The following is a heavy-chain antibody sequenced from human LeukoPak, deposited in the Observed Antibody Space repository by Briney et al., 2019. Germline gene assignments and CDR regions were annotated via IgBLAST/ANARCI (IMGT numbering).Heavy chain of an antibody. CDR2: INYSGST. J-gene: IGHJ4*02. CDR1: GSSLSTSGMC. V-gene: IGHV4-61*08. D-gene: IGHD5-12*01. Sequence: SGPTLVNPTQTLTLTCTFSGSSLSTSGMCVSWIRQPPGKGLEWIGYINYSGSTNYNPSLKSRVTISVDTSKNQFSLKVSSVTAADTAVYYCARGMRRGHSDYWGQGTLVTVSS. CDR3: ARGMRRGHSDY.